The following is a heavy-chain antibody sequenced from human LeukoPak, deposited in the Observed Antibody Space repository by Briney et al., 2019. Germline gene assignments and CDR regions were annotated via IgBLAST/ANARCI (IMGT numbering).Heavy chain of an antibody. J-gene: IGHJ4*02. D-gene: IGHD1-14*01. CDR2: INLGGTEK. V-gene: IGHV3-7*01. CDR1: GFTFRSYW. CDR3: ARDSPESDSFAYDY. Sequence: GGSLRLSCAASGFTFRSYWMSWVRQAPGKGLEWVASINLGGTEKSYVDSVRGRFTISRDNAKNSLYLQMRSLRGEDTAIYYCARDSPESDSFAYDYWGQGTLATVSS.